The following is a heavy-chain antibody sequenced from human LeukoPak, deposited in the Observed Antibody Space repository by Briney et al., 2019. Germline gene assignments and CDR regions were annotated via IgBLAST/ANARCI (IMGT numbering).Heavy chain of an antibody. CDR2: INHSGST. CDR1: GGSFSGYY. D-gene: IGHD6-6*01. CDR3: ARGLIAARPGYYFDY. J-gene: IGHJ4*02. V-gene: IGHV4-34*01. Sequence: SETLSLTCAVYGGSFSGYYWSWIRQPPGKGLEWIGEINHSGSTNYNPSLKSRVTISVDTSKNQFSLKLSSVTAADTAVYYCARGLIAARPGYYFDYWGQGTLVTVSS.